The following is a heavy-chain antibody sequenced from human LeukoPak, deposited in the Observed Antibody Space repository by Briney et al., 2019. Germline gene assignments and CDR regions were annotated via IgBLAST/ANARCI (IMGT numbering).Heavy chain of an antibody. V-gene: IGHV3-21*01. Sequence: SGGSLRLSCAASGFTFSSYSMNWVRQAPGKGLEWVSSISSSSSYIYYADSVKGRFTISRDNAKNSLYLQMNSLRAEDTAVYYCARGYLASNRQYYCDSSGYYYYYYYMDVWGKGTTVTVSS. CDR2: ISSSSSYI. D-gene: IGHD3-22*01. CDR1: GFTFSSYS. CDR3: ARGYLASNRQYYCDSSGYYYYYYYMDV. J-gene: IGHJ6*03.